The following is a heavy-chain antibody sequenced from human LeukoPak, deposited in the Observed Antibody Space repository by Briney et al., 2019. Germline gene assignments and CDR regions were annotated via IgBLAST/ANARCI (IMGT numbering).Heavy chain of an antibody. CDR1: GFTFSSYA. V-gene: IGHV3-30-3*01. Sequence: PGGSLRLSCAASGFTFSSYAMHWVRQAPGKGLEWVAVISYDGSNKYYADSVKGRFTISRDNSKNTLYLQVNSLRAEDTAVYYCARDWRSSYEFDYWGQGTLVTVSS. J-gene: IGHJ4*02. CDR2: ISYDGSNK. CDR3: ARDWRSSYEFDY. D-gene: IGHD5-12*01.